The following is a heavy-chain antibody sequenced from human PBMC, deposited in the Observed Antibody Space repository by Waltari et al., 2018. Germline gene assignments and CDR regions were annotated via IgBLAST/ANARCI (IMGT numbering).Heavy chain of an antibody. CDR1: GYTFTGYY. D-gene: IGHD3-3*01. CDR3: ARVRDREWPRVNIAFDI. CDR2: INPNSGGT. J-gene: IGHJ3*02. Sequence: QVQLVQSGAEVKKPGASVKVSCKASGYTFTGYYMHWVRQAPGQGLEWMGRINPNSGGTNYAQKFQGRVTMTRDTSISTAYMELSRLRSDDTAVYYCARVRDREWPRVNIAFDIWGQGTMVTVSS. V-gene: IGHV1-2*06.